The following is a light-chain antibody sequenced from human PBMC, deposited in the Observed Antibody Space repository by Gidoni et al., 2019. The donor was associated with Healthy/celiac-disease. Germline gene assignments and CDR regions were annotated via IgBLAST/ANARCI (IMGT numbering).Light chain of an antibody. CDR3: QQYDNLPS. CDR2: DAS. J-gene: IGKJ2*01. V-gene: IGKV1-33*01. CDR1: QDISNY. Sequence: DIQMTQSPSSLSASVGESVTITCQASQDISNYLKWYQQKPGKAPKLLIYDASNLETGVPSRFSGSGSGTDFTFTISSLQPEDIATYYCQQYDNLPSFGQGTKLEIK.